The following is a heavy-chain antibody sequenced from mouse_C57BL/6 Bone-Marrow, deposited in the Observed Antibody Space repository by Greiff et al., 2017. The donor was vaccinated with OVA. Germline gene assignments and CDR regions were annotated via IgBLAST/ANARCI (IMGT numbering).Heavy chain of an antibody. Sequence: DVKLVESGGGLVQSGRSLRLSCATSGFTFSDFYMEWVRQAPGKGLEWIAASRNKANDYTTEYSASVKGRFIVSRDTSQSILYLQMNALRAEDTAIYYCARDAVTGTGFAYWGQGTLVTVSA. D-gene: IGHD4-1*01. CDR3: ARDAVTGTGFAY. J-gene: IGHJ3*01. V-gene: IGHV7-1*01. CDR1: GFTFSDFY. CDR2: SRNKANDYTT.